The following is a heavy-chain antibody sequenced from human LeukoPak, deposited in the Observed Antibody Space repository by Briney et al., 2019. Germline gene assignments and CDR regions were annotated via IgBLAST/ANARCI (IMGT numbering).Heavy chain of an antibody. CDR2: IYTSGST. V-gene: IGHV4-61*02. CDR3: ARDYLETAINWFDP. J-gene: IGHJ5*02. D-gene: IGHD5-24*01. CDR1: GGSISSGSYY. Sequence: SETLSLTCTVSGGSISSGSYYWRWIRQPAGKGLEWIGRIYTSGSTNYNPSLKSRVTISVDTSKNQFSLKLSSVTAADTAVYYCARDYLETAINWFDPWGQGTLVTVSS.